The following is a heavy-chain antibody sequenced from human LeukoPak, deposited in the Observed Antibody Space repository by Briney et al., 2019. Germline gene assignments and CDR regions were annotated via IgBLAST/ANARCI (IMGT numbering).Heavy chain of an antibody. J-gene: IGHJ4*02. D-gene: IGHD3-22*01. CDR3: ARGPYDSSGYYPDY. V-gene: IGHV4-59*01. CDR2: IYYSGST. CDR1: GGSISSYY. Sequence: SETLSLTCTISGGSISSYYWSWIRQPPGKGLKWIGYIYYSGSTNYNPSLKSRVTISVDTSKNQFSLKLSSVTAADTAVYYCARGPYDSSGYYPDYWGQGTLVTVSS.